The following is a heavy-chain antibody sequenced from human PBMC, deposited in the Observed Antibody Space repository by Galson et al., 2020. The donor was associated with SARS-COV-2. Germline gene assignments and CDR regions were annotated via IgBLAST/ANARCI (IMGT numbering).Heavy chain of an antibody. CDR2: IYWDDDK. D-gene: IGHD2-2*01. V-gene: IGHV2-5*02. CDR1: GFSLSTSEVA. Sequence: KMSGPTLVKPTQTLTLTCTFSGFSLSTSEVAVGWIRQPPGKALEWLALIYWDDDKRYSPSLRRRLTISKDTSKNQVVLTMTNVDPVDTATYYCAHRRRLPTVDYGMDVWGQGTTVTVSS. J-gene: IGHJ6*02. CDR3: AHRRRLPTVDYGMDV.